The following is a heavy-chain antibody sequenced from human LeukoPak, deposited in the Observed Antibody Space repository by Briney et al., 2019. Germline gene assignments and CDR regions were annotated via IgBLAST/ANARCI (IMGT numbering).Heavy chain of an antibody. D-gene: IGHD3-22*01. J-gene: IGHJ4*02. V-gene: IGHV3-23*01. CDR3: AKGGDSSGYSFDY. CDR2: ISGSGGST. Sequence: GGSLRLSCAASGFTFSSYAMSWVRQAPGKGLEWVSAISGSGGSTYYADSGKGRFTISRDNSKNTLYLQMNSLRAEDTAVYYCAKGGDSSGYSFDYWGQGTLVTVSS. CDR1: GFTFSSYA.